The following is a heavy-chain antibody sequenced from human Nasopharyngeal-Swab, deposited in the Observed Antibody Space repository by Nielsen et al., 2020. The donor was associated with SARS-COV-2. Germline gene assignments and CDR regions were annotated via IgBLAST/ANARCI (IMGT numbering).Heavy chain of an antibody. D-gene: IGHD6-19*01. CDR2: ISSSSSYI. CDR3: ARDDPGEQWPYSYYYYGMDV. J-gene: IGHJ6*02. CDR1: GFSFSSYS. V-gene: IGHV3-21*01. Sequence: GGSLRLSCAGSGFSFSSYSMNWVRQAPGKGLEWVSSISSSSSYIYYADSVKGRFTISRDNAKNSLYLQMNSLRAEDTAVYYCARDDPGEQWPYSYYYYGMDVWGQGTTVTVSS.